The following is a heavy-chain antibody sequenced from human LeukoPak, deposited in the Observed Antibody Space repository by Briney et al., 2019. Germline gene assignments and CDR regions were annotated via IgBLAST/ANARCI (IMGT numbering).Heavy chain of an antibody. J-gene: IGHJ4*02. CDR2: IIPIFGTA. V-gene: IGHV1-69*13. CDR1: GGTFISYA. CDR3: ARGASGYYDSSGYYN. Sequence: SVKVSCKASGGTFISYAISWVRQAPGQGLEWMGGIIPIFGTANYAQKFQGRVTITADESTSTAYMELSSLRSEDTAVYYCARGASGYYDSSGYYNWGQGTLVTVSS. D-gene: IGHD3-22*01.